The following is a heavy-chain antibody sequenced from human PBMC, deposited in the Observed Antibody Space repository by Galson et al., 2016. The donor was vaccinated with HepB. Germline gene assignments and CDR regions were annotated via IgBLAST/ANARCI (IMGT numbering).Heavy chain of an antibody. CDR2: ISSDGSNK. CDR1: GFIFSSFV. J-gene: IGHJ6*02. Sequence: SLRLSCAASGFIFSSFVVHWVRQAPGKGLEWVAVISSDGSNKHYADSVKGRFTISRDNSKNTLDLQMNSLRAEDTAVYYCARDPGQPEFYYYGMDDWGQGTTVTVSS. CDR3: ARDPGQPEFYYYGMDD. D-gene: IGHD3-10*01. V-gene: IGHV3-30*04.